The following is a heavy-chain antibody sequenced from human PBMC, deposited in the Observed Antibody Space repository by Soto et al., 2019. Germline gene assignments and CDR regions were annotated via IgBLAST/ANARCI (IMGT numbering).Heavy chain of an antibody. CDR2: IITIFGTA. CDR1: GGTFSSYA. Sequence: ASVKVSCKASGGTFSSYAISWVRQGPGQGLEWMGGIITIFGTANYAQKFQGRVTITADKSTSTAYMELSSLRSEDTAVYYCASAGSIAARTNYYYYYGMDVWGQGTTVTVSS. J-gene: IGHJ6*02. D-gene: IGHD6-6*01. V-gene: IGHV1-69*06. CDR3: ASAGSIAARTNYYYYYGMDV.